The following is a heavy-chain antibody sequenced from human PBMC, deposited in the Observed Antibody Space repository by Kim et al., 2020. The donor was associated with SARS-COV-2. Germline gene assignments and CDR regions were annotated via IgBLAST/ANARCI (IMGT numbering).Heavy chain of an antibody. CDR1: GFTFSAYY. CDR2: ITKRSNTI. CDR3: VRDRMGGAFDM. V-gene: IGHV3-48*02. J-gene: IGHJ3*02. D-gene: IGHD3-16*01. Sequence: GGSLRLSCVTSGFTFSAYYMNWVRQAPGKGLEWLAFITKRSNTINYPDAVEGRFTISRDNAKYSLFLQMNSLRDEDTALYYCVRDRMGGAFDMWGQGTMVTVSS.